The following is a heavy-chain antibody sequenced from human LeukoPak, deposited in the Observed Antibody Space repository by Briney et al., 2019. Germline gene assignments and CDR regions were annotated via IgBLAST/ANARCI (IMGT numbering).Heavy chain of an antibody. D-gene: IGHD4-17*01. CDR1: GFTFSSYW. CDR2: INTDGSST. V-gene: IGHV3-74*01. J-gene: IGHJ4*02. CDR3: ARIGPTVTSLN. Sequence: GGSLRLSCAASGFTFSSYWMHWVRQAPGKGLVWVSRINTDGSSTSYADSVKGRFTTSRDNAKNTLYLQMNSLRAEDTAVYYCARIGPTVTSLNWGQGTLVTVSS.